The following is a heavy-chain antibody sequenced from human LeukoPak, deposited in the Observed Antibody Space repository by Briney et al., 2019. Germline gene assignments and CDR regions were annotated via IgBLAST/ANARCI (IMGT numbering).Heavy chain of an antibody. CDR2: IYYSGST. Sequence: PSETLSLTCTVSGGSISSYYWSWIRQPPGKGLEWIGYIYYSGSTNYNPSLKSRVTISVDTSKNQFSLKLSSVTAADTAVYYCARDFTQNAGGFDYWGQGTLVTVSS. D-gene: IGHD1-14*01. V-gene: IGHV4-59*01. J-gene: IGHJ4*02. CDR1: GGSISSYY. CDR3: ARDFTQNAGGFDY.